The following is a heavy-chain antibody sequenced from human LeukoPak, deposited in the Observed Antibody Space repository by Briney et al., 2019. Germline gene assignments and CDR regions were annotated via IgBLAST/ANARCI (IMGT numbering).Heavy chain of an antibody. CDR1: GFTFSSYW. CDR2: IKQDGSEK. Sequence: GGSLRLSCAASGFTFSSYWMSWVRQAPGKGLEWVANIKQDGSEKYYVDSVKGRFTISRDNAKNSLYLQMNSLRAKDTAVYYCARDRRYDFWSGYLRGFDYWGQGTLVTVSS. CDR3: ARDRRYDFWSGYLRGFDY. V-gene: IGHV3-7*01. J-gene: IGHJ4*02. D-gene: IGHD3-3*01.